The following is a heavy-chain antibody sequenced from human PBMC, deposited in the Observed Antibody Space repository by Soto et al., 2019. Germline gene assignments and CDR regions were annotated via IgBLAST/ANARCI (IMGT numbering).Heavy chain of an antibody. Sequence: GGSLRLSCAASGFTFSSYEMNWVRQAPGKGLEWVSYISSSGSTIYFADSVKGRFTDSRDNAKNSLYLQMNSLRAEDSAVYYCARRSGSWYDYYGMDVWGQGTTVTVSS. J-gene: IGHJ6*02. CDR2: ISSSGSTI. D-gene: IGHD6-13*01. CDR1: GFTFSSYE. CDR3: ARRSGSWYDYYGMDV. V-gene: IGHV3-48*03.